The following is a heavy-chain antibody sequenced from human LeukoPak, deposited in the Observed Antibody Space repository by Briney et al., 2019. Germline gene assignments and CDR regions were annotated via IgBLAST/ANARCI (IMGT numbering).Heavy chain of an antibody. CDR1: GGSIRSYY. CDR3: STDCPTGFDH. V-gene: IGHV4-59*01. Sequence: TASETLSLTCTVSGGSIRSYYWSWTRQSPEKGLEWIGYVYHTGSTKYNPSLQSRVTTSIDPSKNQFSLNLTSVTAADTAVYYCSTDCPTGFDHWGQGALVTVSS. J-gene: IGHJ4*02. D-gene: IGHD2-8*02. CDR2: VYHTGST.